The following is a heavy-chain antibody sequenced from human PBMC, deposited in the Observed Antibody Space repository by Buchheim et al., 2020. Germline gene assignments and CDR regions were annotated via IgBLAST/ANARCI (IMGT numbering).Heavy chain of an antibody. CDR1: GFTFSSYS. J-gene: IGHJ6*02. D-gene: IGHD2-8*02. V-gene: IGHV3-21*01. CDR2: ISSSSSYI. Sequence: EVQLVESGGGLVKPGGSLRLSCAASGFTFSSYSMNWVRQAPGKGLEWVSSISSSSSYIYYADSVKGRFTISRDNAKNSLYLQMNSLRAEDTAVYYCARDGGYCTGGVCYRGYYYGMDVWGQGTT. CDR3: ARDGGYCTGGVCYRGYYYGMDV.